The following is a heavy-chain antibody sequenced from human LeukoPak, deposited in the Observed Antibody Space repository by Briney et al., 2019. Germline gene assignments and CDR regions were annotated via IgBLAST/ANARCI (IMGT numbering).Heavy chain of an antibody. CDR3: ATNLWSRGGDYWYFDL. CDR2: IVPIFATA. CDR1: GGTFSTSA. V-gene: IGHV1-69*01. Sequence: GSSVKVSCKASGGTFSTSAISWVRQAPGQGLEWMGGIVPIFATANYAQKFQGRVTITADESTSTAYMDLSSLRSEDTALYYCATNLWSRGGDYWYFDLWGRGTLVTVSP. D-gene: IGHD3-10*01. J-gene: IGHJ2*01.